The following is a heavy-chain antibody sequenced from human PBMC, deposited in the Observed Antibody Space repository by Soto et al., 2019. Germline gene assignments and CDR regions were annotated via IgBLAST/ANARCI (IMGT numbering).Heavy chain of an antibody. V-gene: IGHV1-69*13. CDR1: GGTFSSYS. J-gene: IGHJ6*02. D-gene: IGHD3-10*01. CDR2: IIPIFGTA. Sequence: ASVNVSCKSSGGTFSSYSISWVRQAPGQGLEWMGGIIPIFGTANYAQKFQGRVTITADESTSTAYMELSSLRSEDTAVYYCARNTYYYGSGSPYYYGMDVWGQGTTVTVSS. CDR3: ARNTYYYGSGSPYYYGMDV.